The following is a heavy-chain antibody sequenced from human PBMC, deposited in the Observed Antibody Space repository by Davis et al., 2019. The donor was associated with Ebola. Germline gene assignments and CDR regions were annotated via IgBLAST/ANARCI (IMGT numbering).Heavy chain of an antibody. CDR3: AKDAMDIVVVPAATGYYYYYMDV. CDR1: GFTFSDYY. Sequence: GESLKISCAASGFTFSDYYMSWIRQAPGKGLEGVAVISYDGSNKYYADSVKGRFTISRDNSKNTLYLQMNSLRAEDTAVYYCAKDAMDIVVVPAATGYYYYYMDVWGKGTTVTVSS. CDR2: ISYDGSNK. D-gene: IGHD2-2*03. J-gene: IGHJ6*03. V-gene: IGHV3-30*18.